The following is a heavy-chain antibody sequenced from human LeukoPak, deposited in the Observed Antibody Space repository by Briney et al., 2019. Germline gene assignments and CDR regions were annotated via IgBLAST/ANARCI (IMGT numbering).Heavy chain of an antibody. D-gene: IGHD2-15*01. CDR3: ARRPTGYCSGGSCYSYNWFDP. V-gene: IGHV4-34*01. J-gene: IGHJ5*02. Sequence: SETLSLTCAVSGGSFSGYYWSWIRQPPGKGLEWIGEINHSGSTNYNPSLKSRVTISVDTSKNQFSLKLSSVTAADTAVYYCARRPTGYCSGGSCYSYNWFDPRGQGTLVTVSS. CDR2: INHSGST. CDR1: GGSFSGYY.